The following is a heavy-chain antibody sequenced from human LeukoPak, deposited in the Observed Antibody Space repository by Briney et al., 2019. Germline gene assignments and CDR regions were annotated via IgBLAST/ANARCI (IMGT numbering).Heavy chain of an antibody. J-gene: IGHJ4*02. V-gene: IGHV4-59*08. CDR2: IYHSGGP. Sequence: SATLSLTCTVSGGSISSTYWSWIRPPPGKGRESMWHIYHSGGPNYHPSLKSRVTMSVDTSRNQFSLKVSSVTAAYTAVYYCAKLVASGWYYDYWGQGTLVTVSS. CDR3: AKLVASGWYYDY. D-gene: IGHD6-19*01. CDR1: GGSISSTY.